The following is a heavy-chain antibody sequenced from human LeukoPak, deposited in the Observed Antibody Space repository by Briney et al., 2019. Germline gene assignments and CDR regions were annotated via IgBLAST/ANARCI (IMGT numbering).Heavy chain of an antibody. V-gene: IGHV1-69*13. CDR2: IIPIFGTA. J-gene: IGHJ4*02. Sequence: SVKVSCKASGGTFSSYAISWVRQAPGQGLEWMGGIIPIFGTANYAQKFQGRVTITADESTSTAYMELSSLRSEDTAVYCCARGESYDFWSGYPAAYWGQGTLVTVSS. D-gene: IGHD3-3*01. CDR3: ARGESYDFWSGYPAAY. CDR1: GGTFSSYA.